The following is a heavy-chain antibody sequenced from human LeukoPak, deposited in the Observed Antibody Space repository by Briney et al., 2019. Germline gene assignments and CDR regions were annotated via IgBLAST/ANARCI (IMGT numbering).Heavy chain of an antibody. D-gene: IGHD3-10*01. J-gene: IGHJ4*02. Sequence: SETLSLTCTVSGGSTSSYYWSWIRQPPGKGLEWIGYLYYSGSTNYNPSLRSRVTISMDTSKNQFSLNLSSVTAADTAVYYCAKHGSYHFDYWGQGTLVTVSS. V-gene: IGHV4-59*08. CDR3: AKHGSYHFDY. CDR1: GGSTSSYY. CDR2: LYYSGST.